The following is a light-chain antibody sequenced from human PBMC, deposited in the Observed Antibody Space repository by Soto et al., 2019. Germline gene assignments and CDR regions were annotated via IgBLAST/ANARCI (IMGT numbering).Light chain of an antibody. CDR3: QQYNNWPFT. J-gene: IGKJ5*01. V-gene: IGKV3-15*01. Sequence: ETVLTQSPVTLSLSPGGRATLSCGASQSLGSNLDWYQQNPGQAPRILIYGEYTRATGIPDRLSGSVSGTELTLTISRLQSEDFAVDYCQQYNNWPFTCGQGTRLEIK. CDR1: QSLGSN. CDR2: GEY.